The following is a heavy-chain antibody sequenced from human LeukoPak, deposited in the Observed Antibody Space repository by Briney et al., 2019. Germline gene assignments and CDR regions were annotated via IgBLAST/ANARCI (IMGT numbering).Heavy chain of an antibody. CDR1: GVSFSSYS. CDR3: ARGYCSSTSCYMAPFDY. V-gene: IGHV3-21*01. CDR2: ISSSTSYI. Sequence: GGSLRLSCAASGVSFSSYSMNWVRQAPRKGLEWVSSISSSTSYIYYADSVKGRFTISRDNATNSLYLQMNSLKAEDTVVYYCARGYCSSTSCYMAPFDYWGQGTLVTVSS. D-gene: IGHD2-2*02. J-gene: IGHJ4*02.